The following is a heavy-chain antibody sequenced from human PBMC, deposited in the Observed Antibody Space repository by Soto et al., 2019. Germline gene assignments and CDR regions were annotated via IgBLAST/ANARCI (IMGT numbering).Heavy chain of an antibody. V-gene: IGHV3-23*01. CDR3: AKTKKGNYGMDV. CDR2: ISGSGGST. CDR1: GFTFSSYA. Sequence: GSLRLSCAASGFTFSSYAMSWVRQAPGKGLEWVSAISGSGGSTYYADSVKGRFTISRDNSKNTLYLQMNSLRAEDTAVYYCAKTKKGNYGMDVWGQGTTVTVSS. D-gene: IGHD3-10*01. J-gene: IGHJ6*02.